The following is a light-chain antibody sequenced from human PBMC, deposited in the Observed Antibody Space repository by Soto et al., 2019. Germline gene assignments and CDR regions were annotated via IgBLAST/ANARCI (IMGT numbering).Light chain of an antibody. J-gene: IGLJ3*02. CDR2: EVS. Sequence: QSLLTQPASVSGSPGQSITISCTGGSSDVGSYNRVSWYRQHPGKAPQLMIYEVSNRPSGVSNRFSGSKSGNTASLTISGLQAEDEADYFCSSLTRSDTWVIGGGTKVTVL. V-gene: IGLV2-14*02. CDR3: SSLTRSDTWV. CDR1: SSDVGSYNR.